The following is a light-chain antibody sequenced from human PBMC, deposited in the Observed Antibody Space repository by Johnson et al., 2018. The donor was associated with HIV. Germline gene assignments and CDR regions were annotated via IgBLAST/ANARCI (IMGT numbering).Light chain of an antibody. CDR3: GTWDSSLTVYV. V-gene: IGLV1-51*01. CDR1: SSNVGNNY. CDR2: DNN. Sequence: QSVLTQPPSVSAAPGQKVTISCSGSSSNVGNNYVSWFQQLPGTAPKLLIYDNNERPSGIPDRFSGSQSGTSATLGITGLQPGDEADYYCGTWDSSLTVYVFGTGTKVTVL. J-gene: IGLJ1*01.